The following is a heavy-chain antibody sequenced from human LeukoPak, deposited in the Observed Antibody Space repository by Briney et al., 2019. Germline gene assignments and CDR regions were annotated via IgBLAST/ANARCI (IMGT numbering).Heavy chain of an antibody. CDR3: AKDIGHDGGPLDY. CDR1: GFTFDDYA. CDR2: ISWNSGSI. V-gene: IGHV3-9*01. J-gene: IGHJ4*02. D-gene: IGHD4-23*01. Sequence: GGALRLSCAASGFTFDDYAMHWVRQAPGKGLEWVSGISWNSGSIGYAESVKGRFTISRNNTKNSLYLQMNSLRAEDTALYYCAKDIGHDGGPLDYWGQGTLVTVSS.